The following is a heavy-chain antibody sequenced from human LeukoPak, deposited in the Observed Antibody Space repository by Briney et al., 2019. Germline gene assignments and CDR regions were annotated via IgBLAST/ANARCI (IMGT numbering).Heavy chain of an antibody. CDR1: GFTFSNYN. CDR3: AKDFGVLEWLPQYFQH. J-gene: IGHJ1*01. V-gene: IGHV3-23*01. CDR2: ISGSGGST. Sequence: PGGSLRLSCAASGFTFSNYNMNWVRQAPGKGLEWVSAISGSGGSTYYADSVKGRFTISRDNSKNTLYLQMNSLRAEDTAVYYCAKDFGVLEWLPQYFQHWGQGTLVTVSS. D-gene: IGHD3-3*01.